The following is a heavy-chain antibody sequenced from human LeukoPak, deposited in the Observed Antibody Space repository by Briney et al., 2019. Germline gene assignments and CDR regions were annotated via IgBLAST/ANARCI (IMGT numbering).Heavy chain of an antibody. D-gene: IGHD6-13*01. Sequence: SETLSLTCSLSGGSFSNYYWHWIRQSAEKGREWIGHIYHTGDTNDNPSLKSRLTISVDKSRNLFSLRLTSVTAADTAIYYCARGGSKSWYPLMKWGQGTLVTVSS. J-gene: IGHJ4*01. CDR3: ARGGSKSWYPLMK. CDR1: GGSFSNYY. CDR2: IYHTGDT. V-gene: IGHV4-4*07.